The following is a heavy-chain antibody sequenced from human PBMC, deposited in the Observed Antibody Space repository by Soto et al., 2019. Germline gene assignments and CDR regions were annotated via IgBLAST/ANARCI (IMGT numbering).Heavy chain of an antibody. CDR3: ARGRYCLTGRCFPNWFDS. J-gene: IGHJ5*01. Sequence: SETLSLTCSVSGDSISNLDYFWAWIRQPPGQALEYIGYIYKSATTYYNPSFESRVAISVDTSESQFSLNVTSVTAADTAVYFCARGRYCLTGRCFPNWFDSWGQGALVTSPQ. CDR2: IYKSATT. V-gene: IGHV4-30-4*01. D-gene: IGHD7-27*01. CDR1: GDSISNLDYF.